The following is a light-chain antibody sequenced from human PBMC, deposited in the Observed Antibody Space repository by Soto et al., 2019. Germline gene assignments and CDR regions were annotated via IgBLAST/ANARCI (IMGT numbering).Light chain of an antibody. CDR3: SSYTTRSTVI. J-gene: IGLJ2*01. V-gene: IGLV2-14*03. CDR2: DVD. Sequence: QSALTQPASVSESPGQSISISCTGTSSDIGAYDYVSWYQQHPGKVPKLMIYDVDIRPSGISNRFSGSKSGNTASLTISGLQADDEADYYCSSYTTRSTVIFGGGTKVTVL. CDR1: SSDIGAYDY.